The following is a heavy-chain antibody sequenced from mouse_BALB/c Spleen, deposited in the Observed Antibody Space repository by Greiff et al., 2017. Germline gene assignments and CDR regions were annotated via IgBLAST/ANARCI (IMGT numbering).Heavy chain of an antibody. CDR2: INPNNGGT. D-gene: IGHD1-1*01. Sequence: EVQLVESGPELVKPGASVKIPCKASGYTFTDYNMDWVKQSHGKSLEWIGDINPNNGGTIYNQKFKGKATLTVDKSSSTAYMELRSLTSEDTAVYYCARGAYYGSSPFDYWGQGTTLTVSS. CDR3: ARGAYYGSSPFDY. V-gene: IGHV1-18*01. J-gene: IGHJ2*01. CDR1: GYTFTDYN.